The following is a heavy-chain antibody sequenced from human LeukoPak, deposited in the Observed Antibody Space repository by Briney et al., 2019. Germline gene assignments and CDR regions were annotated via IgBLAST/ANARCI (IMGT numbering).Heavy chain of an antibody. CDR3: ARGPTVTTVGPYNWFDP. CDR1: GGSFSGYY. V-gene: IGHV4-34*01. D-gene: IGHD4-11*01. Sequence: SETLSLTCAVYGGSFSGYYWSWIRQPPGKGLEWIGEINHSGSTNYNPSLKSRVTISVDTSMNQFSLKLSSVTAADTAVYYCARGPTVTTVGPYNWFDPWGQGTLVTVSS. J-gene: IGHJ5*02. CDR2: INHSGST.